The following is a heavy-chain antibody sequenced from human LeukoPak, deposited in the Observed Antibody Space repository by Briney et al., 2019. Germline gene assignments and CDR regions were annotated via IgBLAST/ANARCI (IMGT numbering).Heavy chain of an antibody. D-gene: IGHD5-12*01. Sequence: GGSLRLSCAASGFTFSSNYMSWVRQAPGKGLEWVSVIYSGGSTYYADSVKGRFTISRHNSKNTLYLQMNSLRAEDTAVYYCARDRFKYSGYDQYYYYYGMDVWGQGTTVTVSS. CDR3: ARDRFKYSGYDQYYYYYGMDV. CDR1: GFTFSSNY. CDR2: IYSGGST. V-gene: IGHV3-53*04. J-gene: IGHJ6*02.